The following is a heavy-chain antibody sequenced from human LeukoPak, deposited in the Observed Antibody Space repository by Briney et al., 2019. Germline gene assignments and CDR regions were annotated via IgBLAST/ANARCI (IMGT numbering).Heavy chain of an antibody. CDR3: ARATGVATVPDY. CDR2: ISGSGGST. J-gene: IGHJ4*02. V-gene: IGHV3-23*01. D-gene: IGHD5-12*01. Sequence: PGGSLRLSCAASGFTFSSYAMSWVRQAPGKGLEWVSAISGSGGSTYYADSVKGRFTISRDNSKNTVYLQMDSLRAEDTAVYYCARATGVATVPDYWGQGTPVTVSS. CDR1: GFTFSSYA.